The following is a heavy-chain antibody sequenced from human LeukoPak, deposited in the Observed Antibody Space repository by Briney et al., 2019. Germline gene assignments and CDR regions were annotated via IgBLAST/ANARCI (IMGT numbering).Heavy chain of an antibody. D-gene: IGHD3-16*01. CDR3: ARETLINVDAFDI. V-gene: IGHV3-74*01. CDR1: GFTFSHYW. J-gene: IGHJ3*02. Sequence: GGSLRLSCAASGFTFSHYWMQWVRQAPGKGLMWVSRINSDGSSTTYADSVKGRFTISRDNAKSTLYLQMNSLRAEDTAEYYCARETLINVDAFDIWGQGTMVTVSS. CDR2: INSDGSST.